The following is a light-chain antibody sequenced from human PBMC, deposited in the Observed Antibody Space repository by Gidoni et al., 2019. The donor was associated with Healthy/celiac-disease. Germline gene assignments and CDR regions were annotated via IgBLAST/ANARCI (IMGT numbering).Light chain of an antibody. CDR1: QGIRSY. J-gene: IGKJ4*01. CDR2: AAS. CDR3: QQLNSYPLT. Sequence: IQLTPSPSSLSASVGDRVTITCRANQGIRSYLAWYQQKPGKAPKLLIYAASTLQSGVPSRFSGSGSGTDFTLTISSVQPEDFATYYCQQLNSYPLTFGGGTKVEIK. V-gene: IGKV1-9*01.